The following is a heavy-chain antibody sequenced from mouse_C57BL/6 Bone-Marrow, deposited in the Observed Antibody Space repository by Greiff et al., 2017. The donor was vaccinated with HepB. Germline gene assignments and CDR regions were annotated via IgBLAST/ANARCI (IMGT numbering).Heavy chain of an antibody. J-gene: IGHJ3*01. CDR1: GYTFTEYT. CDR3: ARHEERFYGNYETWFAY. V-gene: IGHV1-62-2*01. CDR2: FYPGSGSI. D-gene: IGHD2-1*01. Sequence: QVQLQQSGAELVKPGASVKLSCKASGYTFTEYTIHWVKQRSGQGLEWIGWFYPGSGSIKYNEKFKDKATLTADKSSSTVYMELSRLTSEDSAVYFCARHEERFYGNYETWFAYWGQGTLVTVSA.